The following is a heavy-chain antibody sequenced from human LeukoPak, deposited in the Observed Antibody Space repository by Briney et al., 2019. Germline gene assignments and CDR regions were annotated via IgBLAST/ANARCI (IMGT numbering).Heavy chain of an antibody. CDR1: GGSISSYF. CDR3: ATTGYSYGYGMDV. D-gene: IGHD5-18*01. Sequence: SETLSLTCTVSGGSISSYFWNWIRQPPGKALEWIGQIYYSGSTNNNPSLKSRVTMSVDTSENQFSLKLSSVTAADTAVYYCATTGYSYGYGMDVWGQGTTVTVSS. J-gene: IGHJ6*02. CDR2: IYYSGST. V-gene: IGHV4-59*08.